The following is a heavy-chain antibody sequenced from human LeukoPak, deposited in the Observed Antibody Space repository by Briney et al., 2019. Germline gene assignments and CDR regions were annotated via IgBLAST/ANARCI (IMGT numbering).Heavy chain of an antibody. D-gene: IGHD6-19*01. CDR1: GFTFSKYW. CDR3: ATKQWLAPPPDS. Sequence: HPGGSLGLSCAASGFTFSKYWMLWVRQAPGKGLESVSRINTDGTVTTYADSVKGRFTVSRDNADNTMFLQMNSVRDEDTAVYYCATKQWLAPPPDSWGQGTPVTVSS. J-gene: IGHJ4*02. CDR2: INTDGTVT. V-gene: IGHV3-74*01.